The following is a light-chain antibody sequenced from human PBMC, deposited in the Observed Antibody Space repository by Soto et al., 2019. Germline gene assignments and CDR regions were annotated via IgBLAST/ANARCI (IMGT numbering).Light chain of an antibody. Sequence: DIQMTQSPSPVSASVGLTVIITCRAGQDISSGLAWYQRRPGKAPKLLIYRASSLQSGVPSRFRGSGSGTDFTLTISSLQPEDFAAYYCLQANSFPLTFGGGTKVEIK. CDR2: RAS. CDR3: LQANSFPLT. V-gene: IGKV1D-12*01. CDR1: QDISSG. J-gene: IGKJ4*01.